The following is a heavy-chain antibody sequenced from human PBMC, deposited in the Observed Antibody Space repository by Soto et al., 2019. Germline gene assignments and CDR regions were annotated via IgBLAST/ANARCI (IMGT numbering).Heavy chain of an antibody. V-gene: IGHV3-21*01. CDR2: ISSSSSYI. D-gene: IGHD5-12*01. J-gene: IGHJ6*02. Sequence: GGSLRLSCTASGFTFSTYSMNWVRQAPGKGLEWVSSISSSSSYIYYADSVEGRFTISRDNAKNSLYLQMTSLRAEDTAVYYCARDRYTGYDKYYYYYGMDVWGQGTTVTVSS. CDR1: GFTFSTYS. CDR3: ARDRYTGYDKYYYYYGMDV.